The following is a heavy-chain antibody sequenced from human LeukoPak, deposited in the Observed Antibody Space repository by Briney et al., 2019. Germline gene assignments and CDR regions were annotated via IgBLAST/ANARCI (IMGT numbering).Heavy chain of an antibody. V-gene: IGHV5-51*01. Sequence: GESLQISCKGSGYRFTKFWIGWMRPMPGKGVEGMGIIYPGDADTRYSPSLQGQVTLLVDTSISTAYLQWSRLRASDTAMYYCARHNSRYTGHYESDYWGQGSLVTVSS. CDR3: ARHNSRYTGHYESDY. CDR1: GYRFTKFW. J-gene: IGHJ4*02. CDR2: IYPGDADT. D-gene: IGHD1-26*01.